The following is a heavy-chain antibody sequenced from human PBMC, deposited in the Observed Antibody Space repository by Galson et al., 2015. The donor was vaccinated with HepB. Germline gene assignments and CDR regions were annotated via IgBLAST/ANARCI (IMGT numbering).Heavy chain of an antibody. Sequence: SLRLSCAASGFTFDDYAMHWVRQAPGKGLEWVSGISWNSGSIGYADSVKGRFTISRDNAKNSLYLQMNSLRAEDTALYYCAKDEAPRGYDFRNWGQGTLVTVSS. D-gene: IGHD3-3*01. J-gene: IGHJ4*02. CDR3: AKDEAPRGYDFRN. V-gene: IGHV3-9*01. CDR2: ISWNSGSI. CDR1: GFTFDDYA.